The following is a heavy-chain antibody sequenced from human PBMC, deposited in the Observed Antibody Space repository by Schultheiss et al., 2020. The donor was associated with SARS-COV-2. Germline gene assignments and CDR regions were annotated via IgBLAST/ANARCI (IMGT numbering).Heavy chain of an antibody. CDR1: GFTFSSYA. Sequence: GESLKISCAASGFTFSSYAMNWVRQAPGKGLEWVSGISGSGDSTFFADSVKGRFTISRDNAKNSLYLQMNSLRAEDTAVYYCARDSLLLWFGEYRTGMDVWGQGTTVTVSS. CDR3: ARDSLLLWFGEYRTGMDV. J-gene: IGHJ6*02. V-gene: IGHV3-21*01. D-gene: IGHD3-10*01. CDR2: ISGSGDST.